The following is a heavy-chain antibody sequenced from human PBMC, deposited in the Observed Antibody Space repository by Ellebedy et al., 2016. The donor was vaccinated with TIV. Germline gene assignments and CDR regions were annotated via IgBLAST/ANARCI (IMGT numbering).Heavy chain of an antibody. V-gene: IGHV1-2*02. J-gene: IGHJ4*02. CDR3: ARRVAGPSPFDY. D-gene: IGHD6-19*01. CDR2: INPNSGGT. CDR1: GYTFTGYY. Sequence: AASVKVSCKASGYTFTGYYMHWVRQALGQGLEWIGWINPNSGGTNYAQKFQGRVTMTRDTSISTAYMELSRLRSDDTAVYYCARRVAGPSPFDYWGQGTLVTVSS.